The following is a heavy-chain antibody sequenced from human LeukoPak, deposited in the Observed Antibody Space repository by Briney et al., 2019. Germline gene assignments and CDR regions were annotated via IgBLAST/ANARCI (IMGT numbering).Heavy chain of an antibody. D-gene: IGHD3-9*01. V-gene: IGHV3-72*01. Sequence: GGSLRLSCAASGFTFSDHYMDWVRQAPGKGLEWVGRITNKPKSYNTEYAASVKGRFTISRDDSKNSLYLQMNSLKTEDTAVYYCAGRLTGYWGPGYFDLWGRGTLVTVSS. CDR3: AGRLTGYWGPGYFDL. CDR2: ITNKPKSYNT. J-gene: IGHJ2*01. CDR1: GFTFSDHY.